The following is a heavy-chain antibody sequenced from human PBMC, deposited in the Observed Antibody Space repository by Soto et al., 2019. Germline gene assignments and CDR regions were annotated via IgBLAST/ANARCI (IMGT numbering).Heavy chain of an antibody. J-gene: IGHJ3*02. Sequence: PGGSLRLSCAASGITFISYGMHWVRQAPGKGLEWVAVISYDGTNKYYGDSVKGRFSISRDNSKNTLYLQMNSLRAEDTAAYYCAKGLGWRVLGDAFDIWGQGTMVTVS. CDR2: ISYDGTNK. D-gene: IGHD3-16*01. V-gene: IGHV3-30*18. CDR3: AKGLGWRVLGDAFDI. CDR1: GITFISYG.